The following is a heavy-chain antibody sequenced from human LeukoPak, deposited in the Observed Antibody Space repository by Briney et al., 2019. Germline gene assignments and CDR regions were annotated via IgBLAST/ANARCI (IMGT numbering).Heavy chain of an antibody. V-gene: IGHV4-39*01. Sequence: PSETLSLTCTVSGGSISSSSYYWGWIRQPPGKGLEWIGSIYYSGSTYYNPSLKSRVTISVDTSKNQFSLKLSSVTAADTAVYYCARHGMPVVVPAATLRHPERTWFDPWGQGTLVTVSS. CDR3: ARHGMPVVVPAATLRHPERTWFDP. J-gene: IGHJ5*02. D-gene: IGHD2-2*01. CDR2: IYYSGST. CDR1: GGSISSSSYY.